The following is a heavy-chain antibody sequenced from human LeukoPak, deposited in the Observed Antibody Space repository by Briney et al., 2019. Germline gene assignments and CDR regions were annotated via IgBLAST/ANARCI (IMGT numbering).Heavy chain of an antibody. CDR1: GGSISSNY. D-gene: IGHD4-17*01. V-gene: IGHV4-4*07. Sequence: PSETLSLTCTVSGGSISSNYWSWIRQPAGKGLEGIGRIYTSGSTNYNPSLKSRVSMSLDTSKNQFSLKLSSVTAADTAVYYCARARTTTPEWFDPWGQGTLVTVSS. CDR2: IYTSGST. CDR3: ARARTTTPEWFDP. J-gene: IGHJ5*02.